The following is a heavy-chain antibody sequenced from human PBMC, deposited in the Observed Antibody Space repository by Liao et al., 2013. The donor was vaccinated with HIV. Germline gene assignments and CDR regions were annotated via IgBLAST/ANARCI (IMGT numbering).Heavy chain of an antibody. CDR1: GGSFSGYY. Sequence: QVQLQQWGAGLLKPSETLSLTCAVYGGSFSGYYWSWIRQPPGKGLEWIGEINHSGSTNYNPSLKSRVTISVDTSKNQFSLKLNSVTAADTAVYYCARTNWGSFWGALFDYWGQGTLVTVSS. CDR3: ARTNWGSFWGALFDY. CDR2: INHSGST. J-gene: IGHJ4*02. D-gene: IGHD7-27*01. V-gene: IGHV4-34*01.